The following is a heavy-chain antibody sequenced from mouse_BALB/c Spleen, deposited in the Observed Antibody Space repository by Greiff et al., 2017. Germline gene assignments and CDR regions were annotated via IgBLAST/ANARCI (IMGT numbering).Heavy chain of an antibody. CDR1: GFTFSDYY. J-gene: IGHJ2*01. CDR3: ARDSDFDY. D-gene: IGHD3-1*01. CDR2: ISDGGSYT. Sequence: EVQGVESGGGLVKPGGSLKLSCAASGFTFSDYYMYWVRQTPEKRLEWVATISDGGSYTYYPDSVKGRFTISRDNAKNNLYLQMSSLKSEDTAMYYCARDSDFDYWGQGTTLTVSS. V-gene: IGHV5-4*02.